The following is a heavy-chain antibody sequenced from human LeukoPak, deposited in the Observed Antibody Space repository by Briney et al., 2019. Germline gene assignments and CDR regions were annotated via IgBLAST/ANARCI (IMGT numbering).Heavy chain of an antibody. CDR1: GFTFSSYE. J-gene: IGHJ4*02. V-gene: IGHV3-74*01. CDR2: INSDGRST. Sequence: GALRLSCAASGFTFSSYEMNWVRQAPGKGLVWVSRINSDGRSTNYADSVKGRFSISRDNAENTLYLQMNSLRVEDTAVYYCVRGADTGYSSDSWGQGTLVTVSS. D-gene: IGHD3-9*01. CDR3: VRGADTGYSSDS.